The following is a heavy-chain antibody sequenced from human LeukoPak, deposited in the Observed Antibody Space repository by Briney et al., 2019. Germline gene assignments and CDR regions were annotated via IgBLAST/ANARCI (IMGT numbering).Heavy chain of an antibody. J-gene: IGHJ4*02. CDR2: VNSDGSTT. Sequence: GGSLRLSCAASGFSLSSYWMHWVRQAPGKGLVWVSRVNSDGSTTNYADSVKGRFTISRDNAKNTLYLQMNSLRAEDTAVYYCARRQYRSSWYYFDYWGQGTLVTVSS. V-gene: IGHV3-74*01. D-gene: IGHD6-13*01. CDR1: GFSLSSYW. CDR3: ARRQYRSSWYYFDY.